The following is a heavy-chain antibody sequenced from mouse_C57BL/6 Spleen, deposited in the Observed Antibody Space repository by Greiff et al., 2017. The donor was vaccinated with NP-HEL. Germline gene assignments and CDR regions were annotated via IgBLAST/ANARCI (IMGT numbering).Heavy chain of an antibody. Sequence: QVQLKQSGAELMKPGASVKLSCKATGYTFTGYWIEWVKQRPGHGLEWIGEILPGSGSTNYNEKFKGKATFTADTSSNTAYMQLSSLTTEDSAIYYCARRPAAFYYDYDEDAMDYWGQGTSVTVSS. CDR1: GYTFTGYW. CDR2: ILPGSGST. CDR3: ARRPAAFYYDYDEDAMDY. J-gene: IGHJ4*01. D-gene: IGHD2-4*01. V-gene: IGHV1-9*01.